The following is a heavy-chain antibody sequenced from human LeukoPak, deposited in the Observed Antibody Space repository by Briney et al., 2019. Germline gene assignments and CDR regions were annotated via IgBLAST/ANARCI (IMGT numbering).Heavy chain of an antibody. V-gene: IGHV1-46*01. CDR1: GYTFTSYY. CDR3: ARTTTTIFGVAYYYYYMDV. Sequence: GASVKVSCKASGYTFTSYYMHWVRQAPGQGLEWMGIINPSGGSTSYAQKFQGRVTMTRDTSISTAYMELSRLRSDDTAVYYCARTTTTIFGVAYYYYYMDVWGKGTTVTVSS. J-gene: IGHJ6*03. CDR2: INPSGGST. D-gene: IGHD3-3*01.